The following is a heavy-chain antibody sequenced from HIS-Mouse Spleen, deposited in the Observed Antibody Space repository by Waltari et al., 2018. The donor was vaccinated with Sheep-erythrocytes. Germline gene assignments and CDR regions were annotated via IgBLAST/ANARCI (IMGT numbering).Heavy chain of an antibody. D-gene: IGHD1-26*01. Sequence: QVQLVESGGGVVQPGRSLRLSCGASGFTFSSYAMHWARQAPGKGLEWGAVISYDGSNKYYADSVKGRFTISRDNSKNTLYLQMNSLRAEDTAVYYCAHSPIVGATTRYFDYWGQGTLVTVSS. CDR3: AHSPIVGATTRYFDY. J-gene: IGHJ4*02. V-gene: IGHV3-30-3*01. CDR1: GFTFSSYA. CDR2: ISYDGSNK.